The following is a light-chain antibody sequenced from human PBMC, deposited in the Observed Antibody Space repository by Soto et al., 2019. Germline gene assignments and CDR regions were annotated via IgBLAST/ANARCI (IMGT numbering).Light chain of an antibody. Sequence: VVLTQSPATLSLSPGERAALSCGASESVSSNQLAWYQQKPGLAPRLLIYDASSRASGIPERFSGSGSGTGFSLTISSMETEDSAVYYCQQYGSSPITFGQGTRLEIK. CDR2: DAS. J-gene: IGKJ5*01. V-gene: IGKV3D-20*01. CDR1: ESVSSNQ. CDR3: QQYGSSPIT.